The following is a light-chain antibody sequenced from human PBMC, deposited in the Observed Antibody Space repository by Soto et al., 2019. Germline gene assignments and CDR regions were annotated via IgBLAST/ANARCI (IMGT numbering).Light chain of an antibody. CDR1: DTISVY. Sequence: DIQMTQSPSSLTASVGDRVTITCRASDTISVYLAWYQHKPGKVPERLIYASSILPSGVPSRFSGSRSDTEFTLTISSLQPEDVGTCYCQKYNTAPFTFGPGTKVDIK. V-gene: IGKV1-27*01. CDR3: QKYNTAPFT. J-gene: IGKJ3*01. CDR2: ASS.